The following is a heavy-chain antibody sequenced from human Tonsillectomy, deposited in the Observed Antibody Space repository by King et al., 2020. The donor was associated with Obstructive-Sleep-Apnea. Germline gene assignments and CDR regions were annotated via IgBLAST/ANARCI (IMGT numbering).Heavy chain of an antibody. Sequence: QLQESGPGLVKPSETLSLTCSVSGDSITSSRYYWGWIRQPPGKGLEWIGSVYYGGSTYYNPSLKSRVTFSVDTSKNQFSLRLRSVTAADTAVYYCARQWITPLIEGGLDTFDIWGHGTMVTVSS. V-gene: IGHV4-39*01. CDR1: GDSITSSRYY. CDR2: VYYGGST. D-gene: IGHD2-15*01. J-gene: IGHJ3*02. CDR3: ARQWITPLIEGGLDTFDI.